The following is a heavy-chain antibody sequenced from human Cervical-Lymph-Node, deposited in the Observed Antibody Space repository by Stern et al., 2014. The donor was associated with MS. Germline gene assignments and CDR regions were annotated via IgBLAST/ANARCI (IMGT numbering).Heavy chain of an antibody. CDR2: IHDSGST. CDR1: GGSISSSGYY. CDR3: ATTRWDLFTWNWFDP. V-gene: IGHV4-61*02. D-gene: IGHD1-26*01. J-gene: IGHJ5*02. Sequence: VQLVESGPGLVKPSQTLSLTCTVSGGSISSSGYYWSWIRQPADKGLEWIGRIHDSGSTYYNPSLKRRVTISMDTAKHQFSPQLPSVTAADTAVYYCATTRWDLFTWNWFDPWGQGTLVTVSS.